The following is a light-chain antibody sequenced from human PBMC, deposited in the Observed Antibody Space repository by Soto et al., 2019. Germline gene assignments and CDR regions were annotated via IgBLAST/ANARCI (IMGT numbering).Light chain of an antibody. V-gene: IGLV2-14*01. CDR3: SSYTSASTAV. Sequence: QSVLTQPASVSGSPGQSITISCTGTNRDVGGYNYVSWYQQYPGKAPKVMIYEVSNRPSGVSNRFSGSKSGNTASLTISGLQAEDEADYYCSSYTSASTAVFGGGTKVTVL. CDR1: NRDVGGYNY. CDR2: EVS. J-gene: IGLJ3*02.